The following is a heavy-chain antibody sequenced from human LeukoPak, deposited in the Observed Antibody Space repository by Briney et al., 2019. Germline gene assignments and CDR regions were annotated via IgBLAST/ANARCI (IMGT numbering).Heavy chain of an antibody. D-gene: IGHD1-26*01. CDR1: GGSISSSSYY. J-gene: IGHJ4*02. CDR3: ARQEWELLYYFDY. Sequence: SETLSLTCTVSGGSISSSSYYWGWIRQPPGKGLEWIGSIYYSGSTYYNPSLKSRVTISVDTSKNQFSLKLSSVTAADTAVYYCARQEWELLYYFDYWGQGTLVTVSS. CDR2: IYYSGST. V-gene: IGHV4-39*01.